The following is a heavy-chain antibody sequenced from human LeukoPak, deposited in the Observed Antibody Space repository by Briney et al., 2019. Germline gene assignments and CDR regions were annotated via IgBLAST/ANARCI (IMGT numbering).Heavy chain of an antibody. D-gene: IGHD3-10*01. V-gene: IGHV4-4*07. CDR3: AIMGTGSS. CDR1: GGSIRNNY. Sequence: SETLSLTCTVSGGSIRNNYWNWIRQPAGKGLEWIGRIYTSGGTDHNPSLESRATMSVDTSKNQLSLRLSSVTAADTAVYFCAIMGTGSSWGQGALVTVSS. J-gene: IGHJ5*02. CDR2: IYTSGGT.